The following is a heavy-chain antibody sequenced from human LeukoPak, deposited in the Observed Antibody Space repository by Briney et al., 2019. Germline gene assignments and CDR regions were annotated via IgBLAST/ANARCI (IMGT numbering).Heavy chain of an antibody. V-gene: IGHV4-59*01. CDR3: AREDPRTKVPEGMDV. D-gene: IGHD4/OR15-4a*01. CDR2: IYYSGTT. Sequence: PPETLSLTCTVSGGSISHYYWSWIRQPPGKGLEWIGYIYYSGTTNYNPSLKSRVTISVDTSKNQFSLKLNSVTAADTAVYYCAREDPRTKVPEGMDVWGQGTTVTVSS. CDR1: GGSISHYY. J-gene: IGHJ6*02.